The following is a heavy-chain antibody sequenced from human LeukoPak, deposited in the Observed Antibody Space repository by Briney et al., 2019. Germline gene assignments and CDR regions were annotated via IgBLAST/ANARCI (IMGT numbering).Heavy chain of an antibody. V-gene: IGHV4-61*02. CDR2: IDTSGIT. CDR3: ARPTQWLVRWTPYYYYYMDV. Sequence: SETLSLTCTVSGNSISSGDNYWSWIRQPAGKGLEWIGRIDTSGITNYNSSLKRLATISGDTTKNQFSLRLSSVTPAETAVYYCARPTQWLVRWTPYYYYYMDVWGKGTTVTISS. D-gene: IGHD6-19*01. J-gene: IGHJ6*03. CDR1: GNSISSGDNY.